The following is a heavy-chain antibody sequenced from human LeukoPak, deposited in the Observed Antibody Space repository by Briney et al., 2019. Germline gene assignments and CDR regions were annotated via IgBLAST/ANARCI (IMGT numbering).Heavy chain of an antibody. V-gene: IGHV1-8*01. Sequence: ASVKVSCKASGYTFTCYDINWVRQATGQGLEWMGWMNPNSGNTGYAQKFQGRVTMTRNTSISTAYMELSSLRSEDTAVYYCARARDSSGWYSGGEYFQHWGQGTLVTVSS. CDR3: ARARDSSGWYSGGEYFQH. J-gene: IGHJ1*01. CDR1: GYTFTCYD. CDR2: MNPNSGNT. D-gene: IGHD6-19*01.